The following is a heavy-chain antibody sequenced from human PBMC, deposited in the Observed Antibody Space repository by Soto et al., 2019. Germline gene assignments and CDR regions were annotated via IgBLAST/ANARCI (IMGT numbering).Heavy chain of an antibody. CDR2: TTASNTHT. D-gene: IGHD3-22*01. V-gene: IGHV1-18*04. J-gene: IGHJ4*02. Sequence: QVQLLQSGTEVKEPGASVKVSCKASGYTFTSFDISWVRQAPGQGLEWVGWTTASNTHTNYAQKRQGRVAMTTDTSTTTAYMELRSLRSDDTARYYFVRGGYSSGYHYWGQGTLVTVSS. CDR1: GYTFTSFD. CDR3: VRGGYSSGYHY.